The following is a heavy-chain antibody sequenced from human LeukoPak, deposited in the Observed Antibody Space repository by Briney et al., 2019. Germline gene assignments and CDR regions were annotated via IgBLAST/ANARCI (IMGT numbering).Heavy chain of an antibody. D-gene: IGHD5-24*01. CDR3: ARVERWLQLCY. V-gene: IGHV1-8*01. CDR1: GYTFTSYD. J-gene: IGHJ4*02. CDR2: MNPNSGNT. Sequence: ASVKVSCKASGYTFTSYDINWVRQATGQGLEWMGWMNPNSGNTGYAQKFQGRVTMTRDTSISTAYMELSRLRSDDTAVYYCARVERWLQLCYWGQGTLVTVSS.